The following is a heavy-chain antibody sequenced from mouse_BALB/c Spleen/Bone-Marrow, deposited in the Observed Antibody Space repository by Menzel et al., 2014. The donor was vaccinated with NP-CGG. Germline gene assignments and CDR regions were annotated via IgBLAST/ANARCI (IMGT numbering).Heavy chain of an antibody. Sequence: VQLQQSGPELVKPGASVKISCKASGYTFTDYNMQWVKQSHGKSLEWIGYIYPYNGGTGYNQKFRSKATSTVDSSSSTAYMELRSLTSEDSAVYYCAREGGYYDAMDYRGQGTSVTVSS. CDR3: AREGGYYDAMDY. CDR1: GYTFTDYN. J-gene: IGHJ4*01. V-gene: IGHV1S29*02. D-gene: IGHD2-2*01. CDR2: IYPYNGGT.